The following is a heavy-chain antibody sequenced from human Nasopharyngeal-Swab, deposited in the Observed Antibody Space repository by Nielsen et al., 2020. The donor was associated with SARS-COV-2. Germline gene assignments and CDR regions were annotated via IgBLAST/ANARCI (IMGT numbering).Heavy chain of an antibody. D-gene: IGHD2-21*02. CDR3: ARDLVTGQRFDY. Sequence: GGSLRLSCAGSGFTFSVYGMNWVRQAPGKGLEWVASITTRGSYTYSADSVQGRFTIPRDNAKNAVYLQMNSLRPEDTAVYYCARDLVTGQRFDYWGQGTLVTVSS. J-gene: IGHJ4*02. CDR1: GFTFSVYG. CDR2: ITTRGSYT. V-gene: IGHV3-21*06.